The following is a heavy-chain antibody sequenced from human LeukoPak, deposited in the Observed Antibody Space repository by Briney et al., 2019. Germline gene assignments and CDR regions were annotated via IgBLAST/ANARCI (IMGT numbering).Heavy chain of an antibody. D-gene: IGHD2-15*01. Sequence: GRSLRLSCAASGFTFSSFAMHWVRQAPGRGLEWVAVTWQHGSDVAYADSVKGRFIISRDDAKNTVFLQMNSLRDEDTAVYYCVKEWSAFDLWGQGTMVSVSS. CDR2: TWQHGSDV. CDR1: GFTFSSFA. J-gene: IGHJ3*01. V-gene: IGHV3-33*06. CDR3: VKEWSAFDL.